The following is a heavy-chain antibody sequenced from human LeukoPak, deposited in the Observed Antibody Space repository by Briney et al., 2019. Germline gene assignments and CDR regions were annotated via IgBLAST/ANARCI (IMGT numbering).Heavy chain of an antibody. J-gene: IGHJ4*02. CDR1: GGSISSAC. CDR2: IYSNGGTT. Sequence: PSETLSLTCTVSGGSISSACWSWIRQPPGKGLEWIGCIYSNGGTTNYNPSLKSRVTISVDTSRNQFSLKLSSVTAADTAVYYCARGNYDPWSDYNGAFDCWGQGTLVTVSS. V-gene: IGHV4-59*01. CDR3: ARGNYDPWSDYNGAFDC. D-gene: IGHD3-3*01.